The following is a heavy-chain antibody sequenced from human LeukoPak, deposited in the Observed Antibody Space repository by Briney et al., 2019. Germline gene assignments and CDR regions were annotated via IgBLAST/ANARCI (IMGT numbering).Heavy chain of an antibody. D-gene: IGHD3-10*01. CDR2: INHSGST. J-gene: IGHJ3*02. Sequence: PSETLSLTCAVYGGSFSGYYWSWIRQPPGKGLEWIGEINHSGSTNYNPSLKSRVTISVDTSKNQFSLKLSSVTAADTAVYYCARAKLLWFGEHYAFDIWGQGTMVTVSS. CDR1: GGSFSGYY. V-gene: IGHV4-34*01. CDR3: ARAKLLWFGEHYAFDI.